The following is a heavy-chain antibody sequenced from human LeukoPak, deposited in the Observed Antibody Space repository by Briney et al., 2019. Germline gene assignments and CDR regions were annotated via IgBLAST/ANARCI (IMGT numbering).Heavy chain of an antibody. V-gene: IGHV1-69*04. Sequence: ASVKVSCKASGGTFSSYAISWVRQAPGQGLEWMGRIIPILGIANYAQKFQGRVTITADKSTSTAYVELSSLRSEDTAVYYCARDPREGSGLADYWGQGTLVTVSS. CDR2: IIPILGIA. CDR1: GGTFSSYA. CDR3: ARDPREGSGLADY. D-gene: IGHD6-19*01. J-gene: IGHJ4*02.